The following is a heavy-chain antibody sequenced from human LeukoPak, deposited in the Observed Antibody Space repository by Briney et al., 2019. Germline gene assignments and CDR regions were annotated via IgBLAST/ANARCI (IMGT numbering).Heavy chain of an antibody. J-gene: IGHJ4*02. V-gene: IGHV3-7*04. CDR3: GRGDF. Sequence: GGSLRLSCAASGFTFSIYWMSWVRQAPGKGLEWVANIKQDGSEKYYVDSVKGRFTISRDNTKNSVFLQMNSLRTENTAVYYCGRGDFWGQGISVTVSS. CDR2: IKQDGSEK. CDR1: GFTFSIYW.